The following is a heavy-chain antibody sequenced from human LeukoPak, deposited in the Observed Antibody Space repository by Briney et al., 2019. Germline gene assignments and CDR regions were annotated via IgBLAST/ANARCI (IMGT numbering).Heavy chain of an antibody. V-gene: IGHV3-48*02. J-gene: IGHJ4*02. Sequence: GGSLRLSCAASGFXFSSYGINWVRQAPGKGLEWVSYISSSSSTIYYADSVKGRFTISRDNAKNSLYLQMNSLRDEDTAVYYCATSRSSFTSYYFDYWGQGTLVTVSS. CDR2: ISSSSSTI. CDR1: GFXFSSYG. CDR3: ATSRSSFTSYYFDY. D-gene: IGHD3-10*01.